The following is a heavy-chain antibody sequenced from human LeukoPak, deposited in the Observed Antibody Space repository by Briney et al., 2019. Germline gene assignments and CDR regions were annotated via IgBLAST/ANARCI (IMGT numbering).Heavy chain of an antibody. CDR1: GGSIRSSYYY. CDR2: IYYSGST. Sequence: SETLSLTCTVSGGSIRSSYYYWGWIRQPPGKGLEWIGSIYYSGSTYYNPSLKSRVTISVDTSKNQFSLKLSSVTAADTAVYYCARGEVFLGYCSGGSCYPDNWFDPWGQGTLVTVSS. D-gene: IGHD2-15*01. CDR3: ARGEVFLGYCSGGSCYPDNWFDP. J-gene: IGHJ5*02. V-gene: IGHV4-39*01.